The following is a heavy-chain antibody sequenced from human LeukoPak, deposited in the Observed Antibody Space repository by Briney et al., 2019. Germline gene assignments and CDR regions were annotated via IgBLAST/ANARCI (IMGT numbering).Heavy chain of an antibody. D-gene: IGHD2-21*02. V-gene: IGHV3-74*01. J-gene: IGHJ2*01. CDR1: GFTFSSYW. Sequence: GGSLRLSCAASGFTFSSYWMHWVRQAPGKRLVWVSRINSDGSSTSYADSVKGRFTISRDNAKNTLYLQMNSLRAEDTAVYYCARDSYADPYCGGDCYSGWYFDLWGRGTLVTVSS. CDR3: ARDSYADPYCGGDCYSGWYFDL. CDR2: INSDGSST.